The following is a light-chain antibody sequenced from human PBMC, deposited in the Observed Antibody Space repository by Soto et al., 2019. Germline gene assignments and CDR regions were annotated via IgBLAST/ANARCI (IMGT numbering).Light chain of an antibody. Sequence: DVQMTQSPSSLSASVGDIVTITCRASQTINSYLNWYQQKPGKAPKLLIYAASSLKSGVPSRFSGSGSGTDFTLTISNLQPEDFATYYCQHSYSTFKTFGHGTKVESK. J-gene: IGKJ1*01. V-gene: IGKV1-39*01. CDR1: QTINSY. CDR3: QHSYSTFKT. CDR2: AAS.